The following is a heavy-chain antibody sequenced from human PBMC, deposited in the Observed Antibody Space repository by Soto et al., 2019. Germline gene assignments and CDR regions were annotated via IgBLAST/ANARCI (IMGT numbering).Heavy chain of an antibody. V-gene: IGHV1-46*01. D-gene: IGHD6-13*01. Sequence: QVQLVQSGAEVKKPGASVKVSCKASGYTFTSYYMHWVRQAPGQGLEWMGIINPSGGSTSYAQKFPGRVTMTSDTSTSTVYMELSSLRSEDTAVYYCAIDTTGIAAAGNYFDYWGQGTLVTVSS. J-gene: IGHJ4*02. CDR1: GYTFTSYY. CDR2: INPSGGST. CDR3: AIDTTGIAAAGNYFDY.